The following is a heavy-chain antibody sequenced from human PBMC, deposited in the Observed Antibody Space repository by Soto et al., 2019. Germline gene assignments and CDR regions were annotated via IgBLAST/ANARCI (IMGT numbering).Heavy chain of an antibody. CDR1: GYTFTSYG. V-gene: IGHV1-18*01. Sequence: ASVKVSCKASGYTFTSYGISWVRQAPGQGLEWMGWISAYNGNTNYAQKLQGRVTMTTDTSTSTAYMELRSLRSDDTAVYYCARDSSSSDSYYYYGMDVWGQGTTVTVSS. CDR3: ARDSSSSDSYYYYGMDV. D-gene: IGHD6-6*01. J-gene: IGHJ6*02. CDR2: ISAYNGNT.